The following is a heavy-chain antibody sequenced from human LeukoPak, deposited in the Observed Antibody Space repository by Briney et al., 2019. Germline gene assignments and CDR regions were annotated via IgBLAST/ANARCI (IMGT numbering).Heavy chain of an antibody. Sequence: GGSLRPSRAASGFTLCDYYMTPIPQGPGQGLEWVSYISSRGGTIYYADSVKGRFTISRDNTKTSLYLQMNSLRAEDTAFYYCARVGTGTTSYFDYLGQGTLVTVSS. D-gene: IGHD1-7*01. CDR3: ARVGTGTTSYFDY. V-gene: IGHV3-11*04. CDR2: ISSRGGTI. CDR1: GFTLCDYY. J-gene: IGHJ4*02.